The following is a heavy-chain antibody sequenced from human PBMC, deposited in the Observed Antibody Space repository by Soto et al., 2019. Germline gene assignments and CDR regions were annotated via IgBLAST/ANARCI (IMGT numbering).Heavy chain of an antibody. D-gene: IGHD1-26*01. CDR3: ASAKTSGPGGGTTTSFDY. V-gene: IGHV1-2*02. J-gene: IGHJ4*02. Sequence: QVQLVQSGAEVKKPGASVKVSCKASGYTFTGYYMHWVRQAPGQGLAWMGWINPNSGGTNYAQKFQGGVTMTRDKSLSTAYMELSRLRSDDTAVYYCASAKTSGPGGGTTTSFDYWGQGTLVTVSS. CDR1: GYTFTGYY. CDR2: INPNSGGT.